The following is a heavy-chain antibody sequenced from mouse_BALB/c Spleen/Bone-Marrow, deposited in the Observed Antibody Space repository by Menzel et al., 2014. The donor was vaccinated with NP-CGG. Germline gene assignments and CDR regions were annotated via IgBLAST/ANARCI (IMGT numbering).Heavy chain of an antibody. CDR1: GYTFTSYW. V-gene: IGHV1-7*01. CDR3: ARGNPLYAMDY. J-gene: IGHJ4*01. Sequence: QVQLKQSGAELAKPGASVKVSCKASGYTFTSYWMHWVKPRPGQGLEWIGYINPSTGYTDYNQKFNDKATLTADKSSSTAYMQLSSLTSKDSAVYYCARGNPLYAMDYWGQGTSVTVSS. D-gene: IGHD2-1*01. CDR2: INPSTGYT.